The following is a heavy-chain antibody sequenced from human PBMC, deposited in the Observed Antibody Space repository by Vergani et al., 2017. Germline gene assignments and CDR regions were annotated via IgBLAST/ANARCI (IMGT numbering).Heavy chain of an antibody. CDR1: GGSFSGYY. CDR3: ASRGSSIAATGHWFDP. V-gene: IGHV4-34*01. Sequence: QVQLQQWGAGLLKPSETLSLTCAVYGGSFSGYYWSWIRQPPGKGLEWIGEINHSGSTNYNPSLKSRVTISVDTSKNQFSLKLSSVTAADTAVYYCASRGSSIAATGHWFDPWGQGTLVTVSS. CDR2: INHSGST. J-gene: IGHJ5*02. D-gene: IGHD6-6*01.